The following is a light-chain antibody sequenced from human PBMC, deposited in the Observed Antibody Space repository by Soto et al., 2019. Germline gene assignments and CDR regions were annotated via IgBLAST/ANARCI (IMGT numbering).Light chain of an antibody. CDR1: QSVSSN. V-gene: IGKV3-15*01. Sequence: EIVMTQSPATLSVSPGERATLSCRASQSVSSNLAWYQQKPGQAPRLLIYGASTRATGIPARFSGSGSGTEFTLTISSLQSEDFAVYYCQQDSNWLSWTFGQGTKVEIK. CDR2: GAS. J-gene: IGKJ1*01. CDR3: QQDSNWLSWT.